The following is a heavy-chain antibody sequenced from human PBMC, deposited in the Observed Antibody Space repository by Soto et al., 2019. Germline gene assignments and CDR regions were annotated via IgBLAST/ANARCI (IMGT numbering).Heavy chain of an antibody. CDR2: ITGSSSYI. CDR3: ARWVESLLAIDH. J-gene: IGHJ5*02. CDR1: GFAFSTYS. Sequence: DVQVVESGGGLVKPGGSLRLSCAASGFAFSTYSMNWVRQAPGKGLEWVSSITGSSSYIYYADSVRGRFTISRDNARNSLYLQMDSLTAADTAVYFCARWVESLLAIDHWGRGTLVTVSS. V-gene: IGHV3-21*06. D-gene: IGHD2-8*02.